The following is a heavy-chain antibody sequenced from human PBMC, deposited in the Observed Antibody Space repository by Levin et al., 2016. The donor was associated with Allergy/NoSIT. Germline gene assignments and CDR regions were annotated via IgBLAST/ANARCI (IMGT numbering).Heavy chain of an antibody. CDR2: IYYSGST. V-gene: IGHV4-39*01. Sequence: RQAPGKGLEWIGSIYYSGSTYYNPSLKSRVTISVDTSKNQFSLKLSSVTAADTAVYYCAISYYYDSSGYYCWGQGTLVTVSS. D-gene: IGHD3-22*01. J-gene: IGHJ4*02. CDR3: AISYYYDSSGYYC.